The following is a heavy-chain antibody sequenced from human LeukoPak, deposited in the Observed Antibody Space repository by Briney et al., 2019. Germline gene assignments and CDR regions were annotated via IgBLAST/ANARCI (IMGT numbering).Heavy chain of an antibody. J-gene: IGHJ4*02. D-gene: IGHD3-22*01. CDR1: GGTFSSYA. CDR3: ARVNYDSSGYYYVGNY. CDR2: IIPIFGTA. V-gene: IGHV1-69*13. Sequence: ASVKVSCKASGGTFSSYAISWVRQAPGQGLEWMGGIIPIFGTANYAQKFQGRVTITADESTSTAYMELSSLRSEDTAVYYCARVNYDSSGYYYVGNYWGQGTLVTVSS.